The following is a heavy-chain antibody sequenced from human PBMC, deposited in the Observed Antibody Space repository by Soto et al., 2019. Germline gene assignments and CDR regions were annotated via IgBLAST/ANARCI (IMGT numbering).Heavy chain of an antibody. CDR1: GGSISSGGYS. Sequence: SETLSLTCAVSGGSISSGGYSWSWIRQAPGKGLEWIGYIDYSGSANYNPSLKSRVTISVDTSKNQFALKLSSVIAADTAVYYCERSDGRYGGQGTLVNVSS. J-gene: IGHJ4*02. CDR2: IDYSGSA. CDR3: ERSDGRY. V-gene: IGHV4-61*08.